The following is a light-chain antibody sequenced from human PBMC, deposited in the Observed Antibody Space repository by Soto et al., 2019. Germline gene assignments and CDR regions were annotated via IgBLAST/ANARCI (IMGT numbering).Light chain of an antibody. CDR3: QQYGNFPPNT. Sequence: EIVLTQSPATLSLSPGDIATLSCGASQSVSSRYLACYQQKPGLAPRLLIYDASTRATGIPDRFSGRGSGTPFTLTISRLEPEDFAMYYCQQYGNFPPNTFGQGTKLEIK. CDR2: DAS. V-gene: IGKV3D-20*01. J-gene: IGKJ2*01. CDR1: QSVSSRY.